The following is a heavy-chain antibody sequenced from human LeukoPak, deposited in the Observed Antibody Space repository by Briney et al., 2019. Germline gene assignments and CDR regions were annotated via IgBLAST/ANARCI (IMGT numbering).Heavy chain of an antibody. D-gene: IGHD3-22*01. Sequence: GGSLRLSCAASGVAFAQYMMHWVRQAPGKGLEWVSLITWDGGTTYYAGSVKGRFTISRDNSKNYLYLQMNSLRSEDTALYYCAKDYGNYRGSDYWGQGTLVTVSS. V-gene: IGHV3-43*01. CDR2: ITWDGGTT. CDR3: AKDYGNYRGSDY. J-gene: IGHJ4*02. CDR1: GVAFAQYM.